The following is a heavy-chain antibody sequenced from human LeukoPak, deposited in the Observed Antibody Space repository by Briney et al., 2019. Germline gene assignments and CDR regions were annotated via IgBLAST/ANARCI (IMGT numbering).Heavy chain of an antibody. CDR3: ARDSYDAFDI. J-gene: IGHJ3*02. CDR1: GGSISSGSYY. V-gene: IGHV4-61*02. Sequence: SETLSLTCTVSGGSISSGSYYWSWIRQPARKGLEWIGRIYTSGSTNYNPSLKSRVTISVDTSKNQFSLKLSSVTAADTAVYYCARDSYDAFDIWGQGTMVTVSS. CDR2: IYTSGST.